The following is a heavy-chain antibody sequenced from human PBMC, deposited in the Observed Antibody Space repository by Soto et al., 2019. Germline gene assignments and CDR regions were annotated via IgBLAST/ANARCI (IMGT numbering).Heavy chain of an antibody. CDR2: TIPMFGTT. V-gene: IGHV1-69*14. J-gene: IGHJ6*02. Sequence: QVQLVQSGAEVKKPESSVRVSCKASGGTFNSYAITWVRQAPGQGLEWMGGTIPMFGTTNYAEKFQGRVTIRADKSTKTAYMELSSLRSEDTAVYYCTRCGIRYHSIGYYLGIDGMDVWGQGTTVIVSS. CDR1: GGTFNSYA. D-gene: IGHD3-22*01. CDR3: TRCGIRYHSIGYYLGIDGMDV.